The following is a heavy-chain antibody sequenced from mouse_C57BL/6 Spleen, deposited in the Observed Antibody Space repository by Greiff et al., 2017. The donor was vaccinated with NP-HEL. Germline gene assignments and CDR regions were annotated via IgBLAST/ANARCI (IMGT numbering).Heavy chain of an antibody. Sequence: VQLQQSGPELVKPGASVKISCKASGYSFTSYYIHWVKQRPGQGLEWIGWIYPGSGNTKYNEKFKGKATLTADTSSSTAYMQLSSLTSVDSAVYYCARGLRLYAMDYWGQGTSVTVSS. J-gene: IGHJ4*01. CDR2: IYPGSGNT. CDR3: ARGLRLYAMDY. V-gene: IGHV1-66*01. D-gene: IGHD1-2*01. CDR1: GYSFTSYY.